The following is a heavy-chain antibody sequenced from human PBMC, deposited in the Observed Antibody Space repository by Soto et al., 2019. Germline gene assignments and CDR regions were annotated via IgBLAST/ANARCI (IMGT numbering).Heavy chain of an antibody. CDR1: GNTFSDYY. CDR3: AREPATAKPEGVDF. J-gene: IGHJ4*02. D-gene: IGHD1-1*01. Sequence: ASVKVSCKASGNTFSDYYIHWVRQAPGQGLEWMGWINPNSGGTKYAPKFQGGVTMTRDTSITTAYMELSRLRSGDTAVYYCAREPATAKPEGVDFWGQGTLVTVSS. CDR2: INPNSGGT. V-gene: IGHV1-2*02.